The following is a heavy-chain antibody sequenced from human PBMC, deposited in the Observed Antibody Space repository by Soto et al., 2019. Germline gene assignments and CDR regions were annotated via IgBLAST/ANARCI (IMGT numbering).Heavy chain of an antibody. V-gene: IGHV3-30-3*01. J-gene: IGHJ6*02. CDR2: ISYDGSNK. D-gene: IGHD6-6*01. Sequence: GGSLRLSCAASGFTFSSYAMHWVRQAPGKGLEWVAVISYDGSNKYYADSVKGRFTISRDNSKNTLYLQMNSLRAEDTAVYYCARDRLAARRFYYYGMDVWGQGTTVTVSS. CDR3: ARDRLAARRFYYYGMDV. CDR1: GFTFSSYA.